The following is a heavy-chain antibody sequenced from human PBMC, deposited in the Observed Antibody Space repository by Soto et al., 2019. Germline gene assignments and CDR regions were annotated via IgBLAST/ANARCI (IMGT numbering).Heavy chain of an antibody. Sequence: PSQTLSLTCAISGDSVSSNSAAWNWISQSPSRGLEWLGRTYYRSKCYNDYAVSVKSRITINPDTYKNQFSLQLNSVTPEDTAVYYCARDDSGDYYGSGSYHRAPYYYYGMDVWGQGTTVTVSS. J-gene: IGHJ6*02. CDR2: TYYRSKCYN. CDR3: ARDDSGDYYGSGSYHRAPYYYYGMDV. V-gene: IGHV6-1*01. D-gene: IGHD3-10*01. CDR1: GDSVSSNSAA.